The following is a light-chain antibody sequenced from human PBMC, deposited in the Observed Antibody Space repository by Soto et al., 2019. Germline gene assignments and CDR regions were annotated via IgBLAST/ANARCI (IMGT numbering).Light chain of an antibody. CDR2: DAS. CDR1: PDISNY. CDR3: QQYDNLPYT. Sequence: DLQMTQSPSSLSASVGDRVTITCQASPDISNYLNWYQQKPGKAPKLLIYDASNLETGAPSRFSGSGSGTDFTFTISSLQPEDIATYYCQQYDNLPYTFGQGTKLEIK. V-gene: IGKV1-33*01. J-gene: IGKJ2*01.